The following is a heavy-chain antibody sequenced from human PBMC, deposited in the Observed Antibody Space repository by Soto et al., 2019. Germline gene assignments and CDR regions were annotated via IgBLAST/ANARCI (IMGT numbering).Heavy chain of an antibody. D-gene: IGHD7-27*01. V-gene: IGHV4-34*01. J-gene: IGHJ3*02. Sequence: QVQLQQWGAGLLKPSETLSLTCGVYGGSFSGYSWSWIRQPPGKGLKWIGESNHSGSTNYNPSLKSRVPISVDTSKNQYSLKLSSVTAADTAVYYCARVVPPPNRNWGMWSGAFDIWGQGTMVTVSS. CDR2: SNHSGST. CDR3: ARVVPPPNRNWGMWSGAFDI. CDR1: GGSFSGYS.